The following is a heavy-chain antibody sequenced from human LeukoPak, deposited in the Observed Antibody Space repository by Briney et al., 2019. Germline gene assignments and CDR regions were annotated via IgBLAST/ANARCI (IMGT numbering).Heavy chain of an antibody. CDR3: APLGRYCSSTSCL. CDR2: INPSGGST. V-gene: IGHV1-46*01. D-gene: IGHD2-2*01. J-gene: IGHJ4*02. CDR1: GYTFTSYY. Sequence: ASVKVSCKTSGYTFTSYYLHWVRQAPGQGLEWMGIINPSGGSTNYAQRFQGRVTMTRDTSTSTVYMELSSLRSEDTAVYYCAPLGRYCSSTSCLWGQGTLVTVSS.